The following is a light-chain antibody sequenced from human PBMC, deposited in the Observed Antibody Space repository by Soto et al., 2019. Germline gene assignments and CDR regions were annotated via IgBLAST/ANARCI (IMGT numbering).Light chain of an antibody. CDR3: SSYTSSSALDV. CDR2: DVS. Sequence: QSALTQPASVSGSPGQSITISCTGTSSDVGGYNYVSWYQQHPGKAPKLMIYDVSNRPSGVSNRFSGSKSGNTASLTISGLQAEDEDYYYCSSYTSSSALDVFGTGTKVTVL. V-gene: IGLV2-14*01. CDR1: SSDVGGYNY. J-gene: IGLJ1*01.